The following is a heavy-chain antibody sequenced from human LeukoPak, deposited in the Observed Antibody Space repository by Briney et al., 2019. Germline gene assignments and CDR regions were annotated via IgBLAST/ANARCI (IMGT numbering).Heavy chain of an antibody. D-gene: IGHD1-14*01. V-gene: IGHV1-18*01. CDR3: ARDIKRSRARWENLGFDP. J-gene: IGHJ5*02. CDR1: GYAFTSYG. CDR2: ISAYNGNT. Sequence: ASVKVSCKASGYAFTSYGISWVRQAPGQGLEWMGWISAYNGNTNYAQKFQGRVTMTTDTSTSTAYMELRSLRSDDTAMYYCARDIKRSRARWENLGFDPWGQGTLVTVSS.